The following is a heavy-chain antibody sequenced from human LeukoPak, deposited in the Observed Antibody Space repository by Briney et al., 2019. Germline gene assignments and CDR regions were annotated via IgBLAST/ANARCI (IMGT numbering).Heavy chain of an antibody. CDR2: IWYDGSNK. CDR3: AKEAGTTYLDY. D-gene: IGHD1-7*01. V-gene: IGHV3-30*02. J-gene: IGHJ4*02. CDR1: GFTFSSYG. Sequence: GGSLRLSCAASGFTFSSYGMHWVRQAPGKGLEWVAVIWYDGSNKYYADSVKGRFTISRDNSKNTLYLQMNSLRAEDTAVYYCAKEAGTTYLDYWGQGTLVTVSS.